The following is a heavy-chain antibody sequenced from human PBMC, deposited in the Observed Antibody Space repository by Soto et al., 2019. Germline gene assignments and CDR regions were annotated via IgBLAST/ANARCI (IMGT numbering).Heavy chain of an antibody. CDR2: IYYSGST. CDR3: ARDKRYYYDSSGYYYGYNWFDP. D-gene: IGHD3-22*01. CDR1: GGSISSYY. Sequence: SETLSLTCTVSGGSISSYYWSWIRQPPGKGLEWIGYIYYSGSTNYNPSLKSRVTISVDTSKNQFSLKLSSVTAADTAVYYCARDKRYYYDSSGYYYGYNWFDPWGQGTLVTVSS. J-gene: IGHJ5*02. V-gene: IGHV4-59*01.